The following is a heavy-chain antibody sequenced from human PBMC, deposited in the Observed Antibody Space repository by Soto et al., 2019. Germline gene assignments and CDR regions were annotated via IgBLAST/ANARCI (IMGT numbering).Heavy chain of an antibody. Sequence: SVPSSVLEGNSGSGEDYRSRIRQPPGKGLEWIGNIYYSGNTYYNPSLKSRLIISIDTSKNQFSLKVGSVTASYTAVYSCSSSSLYCLDVWCPAPPVNV. CDR2: IYYSGNT. CDR1: EGNSGSGEDY. CDR3: SSSSLYCLDV. V-gene: IGHV4-30-4*08. J-gene: IGHJ6*02.